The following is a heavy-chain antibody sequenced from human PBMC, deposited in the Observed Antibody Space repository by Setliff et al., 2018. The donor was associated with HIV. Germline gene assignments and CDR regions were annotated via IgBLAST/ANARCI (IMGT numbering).Heavy chain of an antibody. D-gene: IGHD3-10*01. J-gene: IGHJ2*01. CDR2: SYNSGTT. Sequence: SETLSLTCTVTGSSISSHYWNWIREPPGKGLEWIGYSYNSGTTNYNPSLRSRVATSVDTSKNQFSRKLCSVTAVDTAVYFCARGCSAMVPGRDYWYFDLWGRGT. CDR1: GSSISSHY. V-gene: IGHV4-59*11. CDR3: ARGCSAMVPGRDYWYFDL.